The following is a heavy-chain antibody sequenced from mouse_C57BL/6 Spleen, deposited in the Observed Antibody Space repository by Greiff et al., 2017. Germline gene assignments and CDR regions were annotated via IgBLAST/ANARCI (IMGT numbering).Heavy chain of an antibody. J-gene: IGHJ3*01. D-gene: IGHD2-5*01. Sequence: QVQLQQPGAELVKPGASVKLSCKASGYTFTSYWMQWVKQRPGQGLEWIGEIDPSDSYTNYNQKFKGKATLTVDTSSSTAYMQLSSLTSEDSAVYYCARDYSNYEGAYWGQGTLGTVSA. V-gene: IGHV1-50*01. CDR1: GYTFTSYW. CDR2: IDPSDSYT. CDR3: ARDYSNYEGAY.